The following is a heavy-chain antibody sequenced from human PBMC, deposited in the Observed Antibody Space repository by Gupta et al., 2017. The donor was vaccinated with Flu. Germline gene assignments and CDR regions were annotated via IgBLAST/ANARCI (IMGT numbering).Heavy chain of an antibody. CDR3: ARISSDYSRGWNSFDY. V-gene: IGHV3-48*03. CDR1: GFTFSSFE. J-gene: IGHJ4*02. D-gene: IGHD6-19*01. Sequence: EVELVESGGGSVQPGGSLRLSCAASGFTFSSFEMNWVRQAPGKGLEWVSYISSGGYSIYHADSVKGRFTISRDNAKNSLYLQMDSLRAEDTAIYYCARISSDYSRGWNSFDYWGQGTLVTVSS. CDR2: ISSGGYSI.